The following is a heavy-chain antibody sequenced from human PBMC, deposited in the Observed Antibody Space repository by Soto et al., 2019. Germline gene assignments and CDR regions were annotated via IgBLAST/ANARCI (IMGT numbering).Heavy chain of an antibody. D-gene: IGHD3-22*01. CDR3: ARGGSGYHTGRGFAGTMDV. CDR2: INPSGGST. CDR1: GYTFTSYY. Sequence: ASVNVSCKSSGYTFTSYYIHWVRQAPGQGLECMGIINPSGGSTSYAQKFQGRVTMTTDTSTTTAFMELSDLRSDDTAIYYCARGGSGYHTGRGFAGTMDVWGQGTTVTVSS. V-gene: IGHV1-46*01. J-gene: IGHJ6*02.